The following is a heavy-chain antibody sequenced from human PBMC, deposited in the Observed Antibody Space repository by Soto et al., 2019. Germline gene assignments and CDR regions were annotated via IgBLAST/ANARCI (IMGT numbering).Heavy chain of an antibody. D-gene: IGHD3-3*01. CDR1: GGSISSYY. CDR3: ARVYYDFWSGYLWLSAFDI. V-gene: IGHV4-59*01. J-gene: IGHJ3*02. Sequence: SETLSLTCTVSGGSISSYYWSWIRQPPGKGLEWIGYIYYSGSTNYNPSLKSRVTISVDTSKNQFSLKLSSVTAADTAVYYCARVYYDFWSGYLWLSAFDIWGQGTMVTVSS. CDR2: IYYSGST.